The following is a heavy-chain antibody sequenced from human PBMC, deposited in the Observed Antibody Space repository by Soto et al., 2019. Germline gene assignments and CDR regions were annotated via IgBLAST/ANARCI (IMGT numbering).Heavy chain of an antibody. CDR3: SHTHDILTGYYLQCPFDY. CDR2: IYWDDDK. V-gene: IGHV2-5*02. J-gene: IGHJ4*02. CDR1: GFSLSTSGVG. Sequence: SGPTLVNPTQTLTLTCTFSGFSLSTSGVGVGWIRQPPGKALEWLALIYWDDDKRYSPSLKSRLTITKDTSKNQMVLTMTNMDPVDTATYYCSHTHDILTGYYLQCPFDYWGQGTLVTVSS. D-gene: IGHD3-9*01.